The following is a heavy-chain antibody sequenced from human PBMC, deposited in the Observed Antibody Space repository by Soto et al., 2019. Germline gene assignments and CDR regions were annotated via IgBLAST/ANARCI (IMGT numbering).Heavy chain of an antibody. CDR1: GYSFTSYW. CDR3: ARRYYYDSTTYSPFDH. J-gene: IGHJ4*02. Sequence: GESLKISCKGSGYSFTSYWIGWVRQMPGKGLEWMGIIYPGDSDTRYSPSFQGQVTISADKSISTAYLQWSSLKASDTAMYYCARRYYYDSTTYSPFDHWGQGPLVTVSS. CDR2: IYPGDSDT. D-gene: IGHD3-22*01. V-gene: IGHV5-51*01.